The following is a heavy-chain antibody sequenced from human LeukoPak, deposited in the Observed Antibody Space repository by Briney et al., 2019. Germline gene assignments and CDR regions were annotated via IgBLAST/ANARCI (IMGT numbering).Heavy chain of an antibody. D-gene: IGHD6-13*01. CDR3: ARGSYSSSWYYYGMDV. J-gene: IGHJ6*02. V-gene: IGHV4-59*01. CDR1: GGSISIYY. Sequence: SETLSLTCTVSGGSISIYYWSWVRQPPGKGLEWIGYIYYSGSTNYNPSLKSRVTISVDTSKNQFSLKLSSVTAADTAVYYCARGSYSSSWYYYGMDVWGQGTTVTVSS. CDR2: IYYSGST.